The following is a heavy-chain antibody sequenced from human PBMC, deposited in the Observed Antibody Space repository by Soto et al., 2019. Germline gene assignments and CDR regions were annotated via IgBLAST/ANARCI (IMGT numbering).Heavy chain of an antibody. CDR2: IYWDDDK. CDR1: GFSLSSTRMA. J-gene: IGHJ4*02. D-gene: IGHD6-19*01. Sequence: QITLKESGPTLVKPTQTLTLTCTFSGFSLSSTRMAVCWIRQPPGTALEWLALIYWDDDKRYSPFLKSRLTITKDTSKNQVGLTMSNMDPVDTARYYCAHIVVAGLGYYFDYWGQGTLVTVSS. V-gene: IGHV2-5*02. CDR3: AHIVVAGLGYYFDY.